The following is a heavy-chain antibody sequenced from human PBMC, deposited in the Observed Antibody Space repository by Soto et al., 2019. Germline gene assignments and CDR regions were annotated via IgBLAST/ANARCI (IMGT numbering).Heavy chain of an antibody. V-gene: IGHV4-59*01. D-gene: IGHD3-16*01. CDR2: MYYSGGS. CDR3: VRSGHSFGGVM. Sequence: SETLSLTCTVSGASMNNYYGSWVRQPPGKGLEWIGYMYYSGGSNSNPSLKGRVTISVDTSKNQISLKLTSVTAVDTAVYYCVRSGHSFGGVMWGQGTLVTVS. CDR1: GASMNNYY. J-gene: IGHJ4*02.